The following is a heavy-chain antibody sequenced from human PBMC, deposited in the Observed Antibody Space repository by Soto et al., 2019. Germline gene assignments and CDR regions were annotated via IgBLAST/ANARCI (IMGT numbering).Heavy chain of an antibody. V-gene: IGHV4-4*07. J-gene: IGHJ6*02. CDR2: IYTSGST. D-gene: IGHD3-10*01. CDR3: ARGYYYGSGSYYLDYYYYGMDV. Sequence: PSETLSLTCTVSDGSISSYSWSWIRQPAGTGLEWVGRIYTSGSTNYNPSLKSRVTMSVDTSKNQFSLKLSSVTAADTAVYYCARGYYYGSGSYYLDYYYYGMDVWGQGTTVTVSS. CDR1: DGSISSYS.